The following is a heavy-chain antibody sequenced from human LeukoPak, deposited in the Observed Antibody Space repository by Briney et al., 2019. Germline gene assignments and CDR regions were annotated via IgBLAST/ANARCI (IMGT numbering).Heavy chain of an antibody. CDR2: ISYDGSNK. D-gene: IGHD5-12*01. CDR1: GFTFSSYS. V-gene: IGHV3-30-3*01. Sequence: GGSLRLSCAASGFTFSSYSMHWVRQAPGKGLEWVAVISYDGSNKYYADSVKGRFTISRENSKNTLYLQMNSLRAEETAVYYCARDLYSGYEKAFDIWGQGKMVTVSS. CDR3: ARDLYSGYEKAFDI. J-gene: IGHJ3*02.